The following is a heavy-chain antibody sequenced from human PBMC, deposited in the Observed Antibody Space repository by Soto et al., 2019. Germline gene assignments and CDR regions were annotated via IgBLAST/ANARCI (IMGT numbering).Heavy chain of an antibody. J-gene: IGHJ4*02. CDR1: GYSFTSYW. CDR3: AIDYYGSGSSDY. D-gene: IGHD3-10*01. V-gene: IGHV5-10-1*01. CDR2: IDPSDSYT. Sequence: PGESLKISCKGSGYSFTSYWISWVRQMPGKGLEWMGRIDPSDSYTNYSPSFQGHVTISADKSISTAYLQWSSLKASDTAMYYCAIDYYGSGSSDYWGQETLVTVSS.